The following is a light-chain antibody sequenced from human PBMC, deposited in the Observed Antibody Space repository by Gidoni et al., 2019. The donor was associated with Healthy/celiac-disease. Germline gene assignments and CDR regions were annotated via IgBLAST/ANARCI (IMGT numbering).Light chain of an antibody. V-gene: IGKV3-20*01. Sequence: STGTLSLSPGERATLSCRASQSVSSSYLAWYQQKPGQAPRLLIYGASSRATGIPDRFSGSGSGTDFTLTISRLEPEDFAVYYCQQYGSSPLCSFGQGTKLEIK. CDR1: QSVSSSY. CDR2: GAS. CDR3: QQYGSSPLCS. J-gene: IGKJ2*04.